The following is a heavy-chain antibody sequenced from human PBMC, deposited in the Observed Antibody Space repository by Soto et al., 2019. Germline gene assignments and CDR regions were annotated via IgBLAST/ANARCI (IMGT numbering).Heavy chain of an antibody. Sequence: QVQLQESGPGLVKPSGTLSLTCAVSCGSISSSNWWSWVRQPPGKGLEWIGEIYHSGSTNYNPSLTRRVTISVDKSKHQFYLKLSSVTAADTAVYYCARVRGSYYSGMDVWGQGTTVTVSS. J-gene: IGHJ6*02. CDR1: CGSISSSNW. V-gene: IGHV4-4*02. CDR3: ARVRGSYYSGMDV. D-gene: IGHD1-26*01. CDR2: IYHSGST.